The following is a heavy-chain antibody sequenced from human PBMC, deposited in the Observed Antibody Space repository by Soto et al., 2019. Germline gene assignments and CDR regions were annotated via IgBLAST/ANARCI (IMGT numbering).Heavy chain of an antibody. CDR2: IYPGDSDT. Sequence: GESLKISCKGSGCSFTSYWIGWVRQMPGKGLGWMGIIYPGDSDTRYSPSFQGQVTISADKSISTAYLQWSSLKASDTAMYYCARGVVVPAAIMAFDIWGQGTMVTVSS. D-gene: IGHD2-2*01. CDR1: GCSFTSYW. J-gene: IGHJ3*02. CDR3: ARGVVVPAAIMAFDI. V-gene: IGHV5-51*01.